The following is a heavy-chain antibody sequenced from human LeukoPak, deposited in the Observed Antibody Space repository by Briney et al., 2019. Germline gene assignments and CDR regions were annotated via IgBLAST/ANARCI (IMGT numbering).Heavy chain of an antibody. CDR3: ARGRSTENFDY. V-gene: IGHV1-2*02. D-gene: IGHD4-17*01. CDR2: INSNTGAT. CDR1: GYTVTGYY. J-gene: IGHJ4*02. Sequence: ASVKVSCKASGYTVTGYYIHWVRQAPGQGLEWMGWINSNTGATHYAQKFQGRVTMTRDTSISTAYMELSRLRSDDTAVYYCARGRSTENFDYWGQGTLVTVSS.